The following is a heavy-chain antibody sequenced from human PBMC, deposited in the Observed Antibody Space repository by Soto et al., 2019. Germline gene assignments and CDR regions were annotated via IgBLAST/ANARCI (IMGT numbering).Heavy chain of an antibody. CDR1: GFTFSNYG. CDR3: AKELSPCAFDF. Sequence: QVQLVESGGGVVQPGRSLRLSCAASGFTFSNYGMHWVRQAPGKGLEWVAVISYDGSNKYYADSVKGRLTISRDNSKNTLDVQMNSLGAEDTAVYYCAKELSPCAFDFWGQGTMVTVSS. CDR2: ISYDGSNK. J-gene: IGHJ3*01. V-gene: IGHV3-30*18.